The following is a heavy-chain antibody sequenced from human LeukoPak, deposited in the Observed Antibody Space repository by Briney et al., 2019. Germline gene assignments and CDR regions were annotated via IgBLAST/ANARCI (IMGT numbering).Heavy chain of an antibody. CDR2: IYSDGRST. J-gene: IGHJ6*02. D-gene: IGHD6-13*01. V-gene: IGHV3-74*01. Sequence: GWSLRLSCAASRLTLSSYWMQWVRQAPGKGLVWVSRIYSDGRSTSYADSVKGRSTISRDNAKNTLYLQMNSLRAEDTAVYYCARVRAAAGRKTHYYYYGMDVWGQGTTVTVSS. CDR3: ARVRAAAGRKTHYYYYGMDV. CDR1: RLTLSSYW.